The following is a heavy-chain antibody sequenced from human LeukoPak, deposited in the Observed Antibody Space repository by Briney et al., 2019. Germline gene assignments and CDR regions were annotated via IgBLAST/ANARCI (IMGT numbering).Heavy chain of an antibody. CDR2: IYYSGST. D-gene: IGHD7-27*01. CDR1: GGSISSYY. Sequence: KPSETLSLTCTVSGGSISSYYWSWIRQPPGKGLEWIGYIYYSGSTNYNPSLKSRVTISVDTSKNQFSLKLSSVTAADTAVYYCASFANAWAPFDYWGQGTLVTVSS. V-gene: IGHV4-59*01. J-gene: IGHJ4*02. CDR3: ASFANAWAPFDY.